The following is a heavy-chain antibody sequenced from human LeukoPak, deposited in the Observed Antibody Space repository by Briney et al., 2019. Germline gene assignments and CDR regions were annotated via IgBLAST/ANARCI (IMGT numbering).Heavy chain of an antibody. V-gene: IGHV1-18*01. CDR3: ARIVVVIPADRHLDY. Sequence: ASVKVSCKASGYTFTSYGISWVRQAPGQGLEWMGWISAYNGSTNYAQKLQGRVTMTTDTSTSTAYMELRSLRSDDTAVYYCARIVVVIPADRHLDYWGQGTLVTVSS. J-gene: IGHJ4*02. CDR2: ISAYNGST. D-gene: IGHD3-22*01. CDR1: GYTFTSYG.